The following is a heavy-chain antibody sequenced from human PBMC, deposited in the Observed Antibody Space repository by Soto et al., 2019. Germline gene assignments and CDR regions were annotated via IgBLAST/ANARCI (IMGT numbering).Heavy chain of an antibody. CDR1: GFTFSSYA. J-gene: IGHJ6*03. V-gene: IGHV3-23*01. Sequence: GGSLRLSCAASGFTFSSYAMSWVRQAPGKGLEWVSAISGSGGSTYYADSVKGRFTISRDNSKNTLYLQMNSLRAEDTAVYYCAKDGRLVVVAATPYYYMDVWGKGTTVTVSS. CDR3: AKDGRLVVVAATPYYYMDV. D-gene: IGHD2-15*01. CDR2: ISGSGGST.